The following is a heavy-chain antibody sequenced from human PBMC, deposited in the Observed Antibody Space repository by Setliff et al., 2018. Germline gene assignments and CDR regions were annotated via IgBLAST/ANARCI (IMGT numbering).Heavy chain of an antibody. CDR2: IFYTGIT. Sequence: SETLSLTCNVSGGSISSRDYHWGWVRQPPGKGLEWIVNIFYTGITYYNPSLKSRVTMSVDTSKNHVSLKLSSVTAADTAVYYCARAHTWSLPNDNSGYPGWFDPWGQGTLVTVSS. CDR1: GGSISSRDYH. J-gene: IGHJ5*02. D-gene: IGHD3-22*01. CDR3: ARAHTWSLPNDNSGYPGWFDP. V-gene: IGHV4-39*02.